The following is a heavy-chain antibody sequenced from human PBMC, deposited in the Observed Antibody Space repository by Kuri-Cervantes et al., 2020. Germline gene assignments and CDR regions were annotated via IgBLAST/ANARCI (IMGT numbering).Heavy chain of an antibody. CDR1: GGSISSYY. D-gene: IGHD3-9*01. J-gene: IGHJ6*02. Sequence: SETLSLTCTVSGGSISSYYWSWIRQPPGKGLEWIGYIYYSGSTNYNPSLKSRVTISVDTSKNQFSLKLSSVTAADTAVYYCARVGPMYYDILTGYSTEHLYYYGMDVWGQGTTVTVSS. CDR2: IYYSGST. CDR3: ARVGPMYYDILTGYSTEHLYYYGMDV. V-gene: IGHV4-59*01.